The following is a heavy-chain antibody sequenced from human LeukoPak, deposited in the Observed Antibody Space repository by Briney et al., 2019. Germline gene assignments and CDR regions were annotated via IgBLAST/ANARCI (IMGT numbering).Heavy chain of an antibody. V-gene: IGHV5-51*01. D-gene: IGHD6-19*01. CDR3: ARRRSSGHTRPGGYDY. J-gene: IGHJ4*02. Sequence: GESLKISCQGSGYTFTSYWIGWVRQMPGKGLEWMGIISPGDSDTRYSPSFQGQVTISADKSISTAYLQWSSLKASDTAMYYCARRRSSGHTRPGGYDYWGQGTLVTVSS. CDR1: GYTFTSYW. CDR2: ISPGDSDT.